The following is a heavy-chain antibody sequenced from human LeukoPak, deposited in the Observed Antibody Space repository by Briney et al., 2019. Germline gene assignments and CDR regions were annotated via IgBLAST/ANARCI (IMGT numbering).Heavy chain of an antibody. CDR3: ARDFIPAAPQPNDY. Sequence: GASVKVSCKASGGTFSSYAISWVRQAPGQGLEWMGRIIPILGIANYAQKFQGRVTITADKSTSTAYMELSSLRSEDTAVYYCARDFIPAAPQPNDYWGQGTLVTVSS. J-gene: IGHJ4*02. D-gene: IGHD6-13*01. CDR2: IIPILGIA. CDR1: GGTFSSYA. V-gene: IGHV1-69*04.